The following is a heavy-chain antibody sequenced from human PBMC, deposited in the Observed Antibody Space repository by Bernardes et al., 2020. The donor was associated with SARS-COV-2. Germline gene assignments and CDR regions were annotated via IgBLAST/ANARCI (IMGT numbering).Heavy chain of an antibody. CDR1: GFTFSKYG. CDR3: AGYGSGSYKWFDP. D-gene: IGHD3-10*01. V-gene: IGHV3-23*01. Sequence: GGSLRLSCAASGFTFSKYGMNWVRQAPGKGLEWVSTISGSGGNTYYADSVKGRFTISRDNSKNTLYLQMNSLRAEDTAVFYCAGYGSGSYKWFDPWGQGTLVTVSS. J-gene: IGHJ5*02. CDR2: ISGSGGNT.